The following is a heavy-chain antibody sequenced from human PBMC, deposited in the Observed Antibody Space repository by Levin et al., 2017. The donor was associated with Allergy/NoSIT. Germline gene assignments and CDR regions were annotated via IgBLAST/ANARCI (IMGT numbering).Heavy chain of an antibody. CDR3: AKDSSGRPFDI. V-gene: IGHV7-4-1*02. Sequence: ALVKVSCKASGYVFTTYAMNWVRQAPGQGLEWMGWINTYTGNPTYAPGFTGRFVFSLDTSVSTAYVQISGLKADDTAVYYCAKDSSGRPFDIWGQGTMVSVSS. CDR2: INTYTGNP. D-gene: IGHD3-22*01. J-gene: IGHJ3*02. CDR1: GYVFTTYA.